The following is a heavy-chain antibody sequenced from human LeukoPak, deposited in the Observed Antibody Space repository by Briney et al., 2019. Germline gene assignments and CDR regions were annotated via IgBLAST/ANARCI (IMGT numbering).Heavy chain of an antibody. V-gene: IGHV1-69*02. CDR2: IIPILGIA. Sequence: SVRVSCKASGGTFSSYTISWVRQAPGQGLEWMGRIIPILGIANYAQKFQGRVTITADKSTSTAYMELSSLRSEDTAVYYCARGLRFLEWFDYWGQGTLVTVSS. CDR1: GGTFSSYT. CDR3: ARGLRFLEWFDY. D-gene: IGHD3-3*01. J-gene: IGHJ4*02.